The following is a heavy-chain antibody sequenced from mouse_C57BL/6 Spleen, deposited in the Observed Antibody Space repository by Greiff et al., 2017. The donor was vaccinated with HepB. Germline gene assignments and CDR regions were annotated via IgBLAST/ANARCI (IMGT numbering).Heavy chain of an antibody. J-gene: IGHJ3*01. Sequence: EVQLKESGAELVRPGASVKLSCTASGFNIKDDYMHWVKQRPEQGLEWIGWIDPENGDTEYASKFQGKATITADTSSNTAYLQLSSLTSEDTAVYYSTTRDGSGFAYWGKGTLVTVSA. D-gene: IGHD1-1*01. CDR3: TTRDGSGFAY. V-gene: IGHV14-4*01. CDR1: GFNIKDDY. CDR2: IDPENGDT.